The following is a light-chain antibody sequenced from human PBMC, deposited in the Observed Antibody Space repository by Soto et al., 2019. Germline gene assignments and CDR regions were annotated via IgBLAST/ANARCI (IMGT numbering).Light chain of an antibody. CDR2: GAS. V-gene: IGKV1-9*01. J-gene: IGKJ3*01. CDR3: QQLNSFPIP. Sequence: IQLTQSPSSLSASVGDRVTITCRASQGISSFLAWYQQKPGKAPKLLLYGASTLQSGVPSRFSGSGSGTDFTLTIGSLQPEDFATYYCQQLNSFPIPSGPGTKVDIK. CDR1: QGISSF.